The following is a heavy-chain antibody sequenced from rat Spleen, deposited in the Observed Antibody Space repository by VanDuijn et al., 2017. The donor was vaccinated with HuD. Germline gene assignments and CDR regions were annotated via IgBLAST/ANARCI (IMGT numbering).Heavy chain of an antibody. CDR3: TRSREKYYGYTSYFDY. CDR1: GFSLSSYG. CDR2: IWGNGNT. D-gene: IGHD1-9*01. V-gene: IGHV2-13*01. J-gene: IGHJ2*01. Sequence: QVQLKESGPGLVQPSQTLSLTCTVSGFSLSSYGVIWVRQPPGKGLEWMGVIWGNGNTNYNSALKSRLSISRDTSKSQVFLKMNSLQTDDTAIYFCTRSREKYYGYTSYFDYWGQGVMVTVSS.